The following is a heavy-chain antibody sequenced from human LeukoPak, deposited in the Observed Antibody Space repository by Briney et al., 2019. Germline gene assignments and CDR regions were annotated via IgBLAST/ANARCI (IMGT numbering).Heavy chain of an antibody. CDR2: IRYDGSNK. D-gene: IGHD1-26*01. CDR1: GFTFSSYS. Sequence: GGSLRLSCAASGFTFSSYSMHWVRQAPGKGLEWVAFIRYDGSNKYYADSVKGRFTISRDNSKNTLYLQMNSLRAEDTAVYYCAKDLGGSYLGAFDIWGQGTMVTVSS. V-gene: IGHV3-30*02. J-gene: IGHJ3*02. CDR3: AKDLGGSYLGAFDI.